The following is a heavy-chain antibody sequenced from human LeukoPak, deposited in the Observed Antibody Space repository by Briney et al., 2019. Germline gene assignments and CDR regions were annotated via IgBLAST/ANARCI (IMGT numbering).Heavy chain of an antibody. CDR3: AKGVGSKRNFDY. J-gene: IGHJ4*02. D-gene: IGHD2-2*01. V-gene: IGHV4-59*01. CDR2: IDYSGST. Sequence: SETLSLTCTVSGGSISSYYWSWIRQPPGKGLEWIGYIDYSGSTNYNPSLKSRVTISGDTSKSQFSLKLNSVTAADTAVYYCAKGVGSKRNFDYWGQGTLVTVSS. CDR1: GGSISSYY.